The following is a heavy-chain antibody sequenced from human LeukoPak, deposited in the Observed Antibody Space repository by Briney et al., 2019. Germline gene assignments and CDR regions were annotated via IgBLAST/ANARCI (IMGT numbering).Heavy chain of an antibody. Sequence: GGSLRLSCAGPGFTFSSYAMSWVRQAPGKGLEWVSVIYSGGNTYYADSVKGRFTISRDNSKNTVSLQMNSLRDEDTAVYFCAVSRIVGAVDVFDMWGQGTMVTVSS. CDR2: IYSGGNT. D-gene: IGHD1-26*01. CDR1: GFTFSSYA. CDR3: AVSRIVGAVDVFDM. V-gene: IGHV3-66*01. J-gene: IGHJ3*02.